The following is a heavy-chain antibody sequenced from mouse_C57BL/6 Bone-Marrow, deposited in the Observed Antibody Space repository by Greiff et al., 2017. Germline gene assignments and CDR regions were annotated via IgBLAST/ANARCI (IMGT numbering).Heavy chain of an antibody. J-gene: IGHJ4*01. D-gene: IGHD1-1*01. CDR1: GFTFSSYT. CDR3: ARHATTVVSGMDD. CDR2: ISGGGGNT. Sequence: EVKLVESGGGLVKPGGSLKLSCAASGFTFSSYTMSWVRQTPEQRLEWVATISGGGGNTYYPDSVQGRFTISRDNAKNTLYLQMSSLRAEDAALYYCARHATTVVSGMDDWGQGTSVTVSS. V-gene: IGHV5-9*01.